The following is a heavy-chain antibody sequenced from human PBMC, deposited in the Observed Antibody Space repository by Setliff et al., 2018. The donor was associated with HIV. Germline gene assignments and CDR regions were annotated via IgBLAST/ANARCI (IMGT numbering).Heavy chain of an antibody. V-gene: IGHV1-46*04. CDR2: INPRGGST. D-gene: IGHD5-12*01. Sequence: ASVKVSCKASGYTFTSYYIHWMRQAPGQGLEWMGVINPRGGSTSYAQVLQGRVTMTRATFTGTVYMELSSLRSEDTAVYYCARVGERWLQFYYFDNWGQGTLVTVSS. J-gene: IGHJ4*02. CDR3: ARVGERWLQFYYFDN. CDR1: GYTFTSYY.